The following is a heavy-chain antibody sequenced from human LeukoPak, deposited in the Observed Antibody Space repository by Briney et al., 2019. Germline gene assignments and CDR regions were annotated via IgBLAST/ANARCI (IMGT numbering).Heavy chain of an antibody. D-gene: IGHD3-22*01. CDR3: AKLGYYYDSSGYYDY. V-gene: IGHV3-23*01. Sequence: GGSLTLSWAASGFTFSSYAMSWVRQAPGKGLEWVSAISGSGGSTYYADSVKGRFTISRDNSKNTLYLQMNSLRAEDTAVYYCAKLGYYYDSSGYYDYWGQGTLVTVSS. CDR1: GFTFSSYA. CDR2: ISGSGGST. J-gene: IGHJ4*02.